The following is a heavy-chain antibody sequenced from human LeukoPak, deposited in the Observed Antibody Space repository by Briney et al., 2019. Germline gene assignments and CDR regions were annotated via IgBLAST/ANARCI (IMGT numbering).Heavy chain of an antibody. CDR2: IYYSGGT. CDR3: AKQAYCSGTSCSPFDY. D-gene: IGHD2-2*01. J-gene: IGHJ4*02. V-gene: IGHV4-59*08. CDR1: GGSISSDY. Sequence: SETLSLTCTVSGGSISSDYWSWIRQPPGKGLEWIGYIYYSGGTNYNPSLKSRVTISVDTSKSQFSLKLSSVTAADTAVYYCAKQAYCSGTSCSPFDYWGQGTLVTVSS.